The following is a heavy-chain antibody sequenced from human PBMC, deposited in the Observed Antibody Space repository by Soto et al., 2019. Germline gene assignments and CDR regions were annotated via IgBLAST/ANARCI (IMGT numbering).Heavy chain of an antibody. CDR3: ARAFDDSSGYYGALGY. CDR2: IYYTGDT. CDR1: GAPHSPGAYS. J-gene: IGHJ4*02. D-gene: IGHD3-22*01. V-gene: IGHV4-30-4*01. Sequence: QVQLQESGPGLVTPSQTLSLTCNVSGAPHSPGAYSWILIRQPPGKGLEGVGYIYYTGDTYYTPSLQSRLTNSVDTSNNQLSLNPRSSTAADTAAYYCARAFDDSSGYYGALGYWGQGALVIVSA.